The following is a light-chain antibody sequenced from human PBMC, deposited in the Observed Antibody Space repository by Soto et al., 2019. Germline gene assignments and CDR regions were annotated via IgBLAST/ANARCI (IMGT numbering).Light chain of an antibody. J-gene: IGKJ1*01. CDR1: QSVSSSY. V-gene: IGKV3-20*01. Sequence: EIVLTQSPATLSLSPGERATLSCRASQSVSSSYLAWYQHKPGQAPRLLIYDVSSRATGIPDRFSGSGSGTDFTLTISRLEPEDFAVYYCQQYGSSPRTFGQGTKVDI. CDR3: QQYGSSPRT. CDR2: DVS.